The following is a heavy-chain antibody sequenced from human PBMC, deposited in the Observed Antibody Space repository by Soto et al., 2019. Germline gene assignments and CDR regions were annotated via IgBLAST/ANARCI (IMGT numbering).Heavy chain of an antibody. D-gene: IGHD6-13*01. Sequence: LGGSLRLSCAAAGFAFSTYAMTWVRQAPGKGLEWVSVISGSGGSSYYAASVKGRFTISRDNSKNTLFLQMNGLRAEDTAVYYCAKVTKRAAAGRYEYYKYGMDVWGQGTTVTVS. CDR3: AKVTKRAAAGRYEYYKYGMDV. V-gene: IGHV3-23*01. J-gene: IGHJ6*02. CDR2: ISGSGGSS. CDR1: GFAFSTYA.